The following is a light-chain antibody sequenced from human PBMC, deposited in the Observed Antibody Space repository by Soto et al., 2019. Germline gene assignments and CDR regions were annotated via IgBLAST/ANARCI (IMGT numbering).Light chain of an antibody. CDR3: QQYNNWLYT. V-gene: IGKV3-15*01. Sequence: DIVIVQTPAPLSVPPGEGAPLSRRASQSVSSSLAWYQQKPGQAPRRLIYGASTRATGSPARFSGSRFGTEVTLTISSLQSEELAVYYCQQYNNWLYTFGQGTRLVIK. J-gene: IGKJ5*01. CDR2: GAS. CDR1: QSVSSS.